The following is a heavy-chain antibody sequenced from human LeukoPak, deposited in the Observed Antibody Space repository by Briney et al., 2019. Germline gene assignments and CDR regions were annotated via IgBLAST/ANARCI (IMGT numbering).Heavy chain of an antibody. V-gene: IGHV1-69*06. D-gene: IGHD3-3*01. CDR2: IIPIFGTA. CDR3: ARVFDFWSGFFDY. Sequence: ASVKVSCKASGGTFSSYAISWVRQAPGQGLEWMGGIIPIFGTANYAQKFQGRVTITADKSTSTAYMELSSLRSEDTAVYYCARVFDFWSGFFDYWGQGTLVTVSS. J-gene: IGHJ4*02. CDR1: GGTFSSYA.